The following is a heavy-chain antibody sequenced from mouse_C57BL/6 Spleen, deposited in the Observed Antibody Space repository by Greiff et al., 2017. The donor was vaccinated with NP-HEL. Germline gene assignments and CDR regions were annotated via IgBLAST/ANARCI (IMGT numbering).Heavy chain of an antibody. V-gene: IGHV1-82*01. J-gene: IGHJ2*01. D-gene: IGHD1-1*01. CDR3: ASYYYGSSYY. CDR2: IYPGAGDP. Sequence: VQLQQSGPELVKPGASVKISCKASGYAFSSSWMNWVKQRPGKGLEWIGRIYPGAGDPNYNGKFKGKATLTADKSSSTAYMQLSSLTSEDSAVYFCASYYYGSSYYWGQGTTLTVSS. CDR1: GYAFSSSW.